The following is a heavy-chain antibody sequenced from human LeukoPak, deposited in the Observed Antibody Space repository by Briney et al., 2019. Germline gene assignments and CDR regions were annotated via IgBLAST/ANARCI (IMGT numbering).Heavy chain of an antibody. CDR1: GGSISSYY. CDR3: ARVDSSGWGPTGYGMDV. Sequence: PSETLSLTCTVSGGSISSYYWSWIRQPAGKGLEWIGRIYTSGSTNYNPSLKSRVTTSVDTSKNQFSLKLSSVTAADTAVYYCARVDSSGWGPTGYGMDVWGQGTTVTVSS. CDR2: IYTSGST. J-gene: IGHJ6*02. V-gene: IGHV4-4*07. D-gene: IGHD6-19*01.